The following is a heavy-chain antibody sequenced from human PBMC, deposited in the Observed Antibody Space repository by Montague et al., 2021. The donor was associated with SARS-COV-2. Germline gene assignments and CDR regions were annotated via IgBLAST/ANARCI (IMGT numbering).Heavy chain of an antibody. D-gene: IGHD4/OR15-4a*01. CDR1: SDSINSYY. V-gene: IGHV4-4*08. J-gene: IGHJ4*02. Sequence: SETLSLTCTVSSDSINSYYWGWIRQPPGKRLEWLGYVYSSGTTNYNPSLNSRIAISVDTSKNQFSLRLDPVTAADTAIYYRATLTQSNGDFWGQGALVTVS. CDR3: ATLTQSNGDF. CDR2: VYSSGTT.